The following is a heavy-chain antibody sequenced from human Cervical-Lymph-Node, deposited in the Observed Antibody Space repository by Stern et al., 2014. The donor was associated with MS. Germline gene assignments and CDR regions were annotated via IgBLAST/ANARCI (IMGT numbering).Heavy chain of an antibody. D-gene: IGHD2-2*01. CDR1: GFTFDDYA. CDR2: ISCNSGSI. CDR3: AKGPVVDYGMDV. J-gene: IGHJ6*02. V-gene: IGHV3-9*01. Sequence: VQLVQSGGGLVQPGRSLRLSCAASGFTFDDYAMHWVRQAPGKGLEWVSGISCNSGSIGYADSVKGRFTISRDNAKNSLYLQMNSLRAEDTALYYCAKGPVVDYGMDVWGQGTTVTVSS.